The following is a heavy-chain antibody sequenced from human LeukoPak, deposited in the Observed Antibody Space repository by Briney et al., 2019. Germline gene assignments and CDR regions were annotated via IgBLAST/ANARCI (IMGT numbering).Heavy chain of an antibody. CDR1: GYTSTRYY. D-gene: IGHD2-15*01. CDR2: INPSGGTT. CDR3: AREYVGLGYFDY. Sequence: ASLKVSCKASGYTSTRYYMHWVRQAPGQGLEWMGIINPSGGTTSYAQKFQGRVTMTRDTSTSTVYMELSSLTSEDTALYYCAREYVGLGYFDYWGQGTLVTVSS. V-gene: IGHV1-46*01. J-gene: IGHJ4*02.